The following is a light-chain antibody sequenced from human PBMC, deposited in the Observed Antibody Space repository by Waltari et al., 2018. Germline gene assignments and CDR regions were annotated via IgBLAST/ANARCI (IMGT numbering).Light chain of an antibody. CDR1: SSDVGSSNL. Sequence: QSALTQPAYVSGSPGQSITLSCTGTSSDVGSSNLFSWYQQHPGKVPKLIIYEDTKRPSGVSDRFSGSKSGNTASLTISGLQAEDEADYHCCAHAGSGIWVFGGGTKLTVL. CDR2: EDT. V-gene: IGLV2-23*01. J-gene: IGLJ3*02. CDR3: CAHAGSGIWV.